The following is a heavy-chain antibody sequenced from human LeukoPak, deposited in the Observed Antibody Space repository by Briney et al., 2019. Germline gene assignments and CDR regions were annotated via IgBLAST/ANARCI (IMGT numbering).Heavy chain of an antibody. CDR2: ISGSGGST. Sequence: GGSLRLSCAASGFTFSNYAMNWVRQAPGKGLEWVSAISGSGGSTYYADSVKGRFTISRDNSKKTLYLQMNSLRAEDTAVYYCASGYYYDSSGYYRREGGFDYWGQGTLVTVSS. CDR1: GFTFSNYA. D-gene: IGHD3-22*01. CDR3: ASGYYYDSSGYYRREGGFDY. J-gene: IGHJ4*02. V-gene: IGHV3-23*01.